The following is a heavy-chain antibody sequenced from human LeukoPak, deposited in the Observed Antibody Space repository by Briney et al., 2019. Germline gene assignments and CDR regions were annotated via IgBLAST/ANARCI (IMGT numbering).Heavy chain of an antibody. CDR2: IYYTGNT. CDR3: ARLNYYGSGIDY. CDR1: GGSISSSSYY. V-gene: IGHV4-39*07. J-gene: IGHJ4*02. Sequence: PSETLSLTCSVSGGSISSSSYYWVWIRQPPGKGLEWIGNIYYTGNTYFNPSLESRVTISADTPKNQFSLKLSSVTPADTAVYYCARLNYYGSGIDYWGQGTLVTVSS. D-gene: IGHD3-10*01.